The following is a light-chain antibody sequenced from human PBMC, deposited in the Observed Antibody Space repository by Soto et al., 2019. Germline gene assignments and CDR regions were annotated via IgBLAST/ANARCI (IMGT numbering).Light chain of an antibody. J-gene: IGLJ1*01. CDR1: SSDFGGYNY. CDR3: ISYAGSNIYV. V-gene: IGLV2-8*01. CDR2: EVS. Sequence: QSALTQPPSASGSPGQSVTISCTGTSSDFGGYNYVSWYQQHPGKAPKLMIYEVSKRPSGVPDRFSGSKSGNTASLTVSGLQAEDEADYYCISYAGSNIYVFGTGTKVTVL.